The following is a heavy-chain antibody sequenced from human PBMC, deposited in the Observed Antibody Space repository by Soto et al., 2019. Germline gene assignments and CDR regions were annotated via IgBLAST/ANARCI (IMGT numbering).Heavy chain of an antibody. V-gene: IGHV1-18*04. Sequence: ASVTGACKASVYTFTSYGISWVRQAPGQGFEWMGWISAYNGNTNYAQKLQGRVTMTTDTSTSTAYMELRSLRSDDTAVYYCARDGYYYDSSGYYRDAFDIWGQGTMVTVSS. CDR3: ARDGYYYDSSGYYRDAFDI. CDR2: ISAYNGNT. D-gene: IGHD3-22*01. CDR1: VYTFTSYG. J-gene: IGHJ3*02.